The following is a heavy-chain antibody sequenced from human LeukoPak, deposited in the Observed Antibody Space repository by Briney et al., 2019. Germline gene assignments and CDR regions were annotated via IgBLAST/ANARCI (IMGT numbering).Heavy chain of an antibody. D-gene: IGHD3-22*01. Sequence: PSETLSLTCAVSGGSISSSNWWSWVRQPPGKGLEWIGEIYHSGSTNYNPSLKSRVTISVDKPKNQFSLKLSSVTAADTAVYYCAIKDYDSSGYLRALDYWGQGTLVTVSS. CDR1: GGSISSSNW. CDR2: IYHSGST. V-gene: IGHV4-4*02. J-gene: IGHJ4*02. CDR3: AIKDYDSSGYLRALDY.